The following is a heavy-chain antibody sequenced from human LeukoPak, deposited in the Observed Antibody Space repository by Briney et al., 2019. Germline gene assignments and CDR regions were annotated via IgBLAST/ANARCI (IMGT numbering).Heavy chain of an antibody. Sequence: KSSETLSLTCTVSGGSISSSSYYWGWIRQPPGKGLEWIGSINYSGSTYYNPSLKSRATISVDTSKNQFSLKVSSVTAADTAVYYCARVTMVYAIFLSRRYYMDVWGKGTTVTVSS. J-gene: IGHJ6*03. D-gene: IGHD2-8*01. CDR2: INYSGST. CDR3: ARVTMVYAIFLSRRYYMDV. CDR1: GGSISSSSYY. V-gene: IGHV4-39*07.